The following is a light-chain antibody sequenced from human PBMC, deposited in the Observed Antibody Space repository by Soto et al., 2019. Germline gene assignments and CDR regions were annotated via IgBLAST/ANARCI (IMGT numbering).Light chain of an antibody. J-gene: IGKJ4*02. CDR2: TAS. CDR1: QGITSY. Sequence: DIQLTQSPSFLSASVGDRASITCRASQGITSYLAWYQQIPGHAPKLLIYTASTWHSGVPPRFSGSGSGTVFTLTISSQQPEYFVTYYWQHINRSPCTFGGGTRVEIK. CDR3: QHINRSPCT. V-gene: IGKV1-9*01.